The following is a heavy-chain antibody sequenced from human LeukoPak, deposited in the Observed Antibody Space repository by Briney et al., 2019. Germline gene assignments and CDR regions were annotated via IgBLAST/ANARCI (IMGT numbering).Heavy chain of an antibody. J-gene: IGHJ4*02. CDR3: ARDRAAFDS. CDR1: GFTFSSFP. V-gene: IGHV3-23*01. CDR2: ITGRGGNT. D-gene: IGHD6-25*01. Sequence: GGSLRLSCAASGFTFSSFPMSWVRQAPGKGLQWVSGITGRGGNTYYADSVEGRFTISRDNSKNTLSLQMDSLRAEDTAIYYCARDRAAFDSWGQGTLVTVSS.